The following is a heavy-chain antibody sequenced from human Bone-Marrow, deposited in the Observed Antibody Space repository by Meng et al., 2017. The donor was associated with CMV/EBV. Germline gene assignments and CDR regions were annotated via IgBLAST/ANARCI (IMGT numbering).Heavy chain of an antibody. CDR3: ARDGNVGDQGAGGGLDY. D-gene: IGHD3-10*01. V-gene: IGHV1-18*01. Sequence: ASVKVSCKASGYTFTSYGISWVRQAPGQGLEWMGWISTYSDNTNYAQKFQGRVTMTTDTSTSTAYMELRSLRSDDTAVYYCARDGNVGDQGAGGGLDYWGQGTLVTVSS. CDR1: GYTFTSYG. CDR2: ISTYSDNT. J-gene: IGHJ4*02.